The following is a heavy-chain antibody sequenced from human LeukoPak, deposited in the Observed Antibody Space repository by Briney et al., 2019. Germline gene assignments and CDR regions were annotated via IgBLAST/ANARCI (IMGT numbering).Heavy chain of an antibody. V-gene: IGHV3-23*01. D-gene: IGHD3-22*01. CDR1: GFTFDNYV. J-gene: IGHJ4*02. CDR2: ISALFPNT. Sequence: PGGSLRLSCAASGFTFDNYVMAWFRQAPGKGLEWVSTISALFPNTYSADSVKGRFTISRDNSKNTLYLQMNSLRAEDTAVYYCARDAYYYDSSGYFDYWGQGTLVTVSS. CDR3: ARDAYYYDSSGYFDY.